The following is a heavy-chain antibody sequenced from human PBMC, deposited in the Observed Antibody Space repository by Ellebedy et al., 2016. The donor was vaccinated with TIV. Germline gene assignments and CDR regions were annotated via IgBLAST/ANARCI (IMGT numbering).Heavy chain of an antibody. V-gene: IGHV3-23*01. CDR1: GFTFSSYA. Sequence: GESLKISXAASGFTFSSYAMSWVRQAPGRRLEWVSAISGSGGSTHYVDSVRGRFTISGDNSKNTLYLQMTSLRAENTAVYYCAKAPTAIFAHFYYYYYYMDVWGKGTTVTVSS. J-gene: IGHJ6*03. CDR3: AKAPTAIFAHFYYYYYYMDV. D-gene: IGHD2-21*02. CDR2: ISGSGGST.